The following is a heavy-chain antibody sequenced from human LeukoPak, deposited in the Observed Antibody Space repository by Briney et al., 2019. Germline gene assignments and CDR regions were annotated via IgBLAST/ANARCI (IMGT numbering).Heavy chain of an antibody. D-gene: IGHD6-19*01. CDR2: IYPNNGAT. CDR1: GYTFTDYY. Sequence: ASVKVSCKASGYTFTDYYIHWLRQAPGHGPEWMGWIYPNNGATFYAQKFQGRVMMPTDASIHTTYMELTSLRSDDTAVYYCARDPYPTYSTGWYSNYWGQGTLVTVSS. J-gene: IGHJ4*02. CDR3: ARDPYPTYSTGWYSNY. V-gene: IGHV1-2*02.